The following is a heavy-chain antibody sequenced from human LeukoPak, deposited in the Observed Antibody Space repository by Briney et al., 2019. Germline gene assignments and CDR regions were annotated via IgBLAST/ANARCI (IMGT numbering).Heavy chain of an antibody. V-gene: IGHV3-48*03. Sequence: GGSLRLSCAASGFTFSSYEMNWVRQAPGKGLEWVSYISSSGSTIYYADSVKGRFTISRDNAKNSLYLQMNSLRAEDTAVYYCARDKGHIVVVVAAIDAFDIWGQGTMVTVSS. CDR2: ISSSGSTI. J-gene: IGHJ3*02. CDR1: GFTFSSYE. D-gene: IGHD2-15*01. CDR3: ARDKGHIVVVVAAIDAFDI.